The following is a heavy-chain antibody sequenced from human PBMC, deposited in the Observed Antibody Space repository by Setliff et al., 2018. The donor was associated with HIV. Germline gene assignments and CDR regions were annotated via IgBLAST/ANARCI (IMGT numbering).Heavy chain of an antibody. D-gene: IGHD6-19*01. J-gene: IGHJ6*02. CDR1: GGSIGGFY. V-gene: IGHV4-4*07. Sequence: PSETLSLTCTVSGGSIGGFYWNWIRQPAGEGLEWIGRIYSSGNTNYNPSLESRVTISVDTSKNQFSLKLSSVTAADTAVYYCAREEKLSAVAGTMYYYYAMDVWGQGTTVTVSS. CDR3: AREEKLSAVAGTMYYYYAMDV. CDR2: IYSSGNT.